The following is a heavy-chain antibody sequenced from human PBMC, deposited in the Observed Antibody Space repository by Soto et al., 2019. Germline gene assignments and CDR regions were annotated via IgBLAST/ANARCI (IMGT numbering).Heavy chain of an antibody. J-gene: IGHJ4*02. Sequence: QVQLVQSGAEVKKPGSSVRVSCKASGGALSNYVINWVRQAPGQGLEWMGGIIPIFGTANYAQRYQGRVTITADESTSTAYMDLSSLRSEDTAVYYCARVGFSGGYFGSWGQGTLVTVSS. CDR1: GGALSNYV. V-gene: IGHV1-69*01. CDR3: ARVGFSGGYFGS. D-gene: IGHD5-12*01. CDR2: IIPIFGTA.